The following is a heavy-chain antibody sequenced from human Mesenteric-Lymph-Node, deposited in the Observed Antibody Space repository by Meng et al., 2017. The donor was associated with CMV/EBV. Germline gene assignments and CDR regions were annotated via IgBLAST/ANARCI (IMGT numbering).Heavy chain of an antibody. CDR1: GYTFSDFY. CDR3: ARDPPDF. V-gene: IGHV1-2*02. CDR2: INPHSGAT. Sequence: ASVKVSCKASGYTFSDFYIHWLRQAPGQGLEWIGWINPHSGATNYAQKFQGRVTMTRDTSVSTVYMELSRLTSDDTAFYYCARDPPDFWGQGTLVTVSS. J-gene: IGHJ4*02.